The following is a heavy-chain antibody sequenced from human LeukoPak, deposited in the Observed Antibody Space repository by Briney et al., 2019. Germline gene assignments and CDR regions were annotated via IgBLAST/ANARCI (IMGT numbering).Heavy chain of an antibody. Sequence: GSLRLSCVGSGFTFSRYWMHWVRQAPGKGLVWVSRMNTDGSRTDYADSVKGRFTISRDNAKNTLYLQMNSLGAEDTAVYSCASDFGGSDDYWGQGTLVTVTS. CDR1: GFTFSRYW. CDR3: ASDFGGSDDY. J-gene: IGHJ4*02. CDR2: MNTDGSRT. V-gene: IGHV3-74*01. D-gene: IGHD2-15*01.